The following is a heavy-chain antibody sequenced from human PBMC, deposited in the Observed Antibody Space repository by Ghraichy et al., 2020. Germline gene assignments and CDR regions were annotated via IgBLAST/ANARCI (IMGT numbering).Heavy chain of an antibody. D-gene: IGHD6-19*01. CDR2: IDNDGSST. Sequence: GGSLRLSCAASGFTFSTYWMHWVRQAPGKGLVWVSRIDNDGSSTSYADSVKGRFTISRDNAKNTLYLQMNSLRAEDTAVYYCAREYSSGWSYFDYWGQGSLVTISS. CDR1: GFTFSTYW. J-gene: IGHJ4*02. V-gene: IGHV3-74*01. CDR3: AREYSSGWSYFDY.